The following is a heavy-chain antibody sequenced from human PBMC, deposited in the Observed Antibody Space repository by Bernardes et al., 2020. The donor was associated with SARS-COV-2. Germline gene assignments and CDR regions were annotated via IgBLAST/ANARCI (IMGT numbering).Heavy chain of an antibody. V-gene: IGHV3-74*01. CDR1: GFTFSNYW. J-gene: IGHJ4*02. Sequence: GGSLRLSCAASGFTFSNYWMDWVRQAPGKGLVWVSRISSDGSTTSYADSVQGRFTISRDNAKNTLYLQMNSLRAEDTAVYYCTRDRPIDYWGQGALVTVSS. CDR3: TRDRPIDY. CDR2: ISSDGSTT.